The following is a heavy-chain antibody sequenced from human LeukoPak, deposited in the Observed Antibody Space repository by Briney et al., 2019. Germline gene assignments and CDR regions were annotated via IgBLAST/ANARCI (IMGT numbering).Heavy chain of an antibody. Sequence: GGSLRLSCAASGFTFSSYAMSWVRQAPGKGLEWVSAISGSGGSTYYADSVKGRFTISRDNSKNTLYLQMNSLRAEDTAVYYCARDEAVAGISYYYYYMDVWGKGTTVTVSS. CDR1: GFTFSSYA. V-gene: IGHV3-23*01. CDR3: ARDEAVAGISYYYYYMDV. D-gene: IGHD6-19*01. CDR2: ISGSGGST. J-gene: IGHJ6*03.